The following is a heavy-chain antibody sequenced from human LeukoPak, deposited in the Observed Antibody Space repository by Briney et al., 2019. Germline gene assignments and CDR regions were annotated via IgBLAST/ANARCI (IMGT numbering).Heavy chain of an antibody. J-gene: IGHJ3*02. CDR1: GASVTDYY. V-gene: IGHV4-59*02. CDR2: IHHSGNS. Sequence: SETLSLTCTVSGASVTDYYWSWIRQSPGKGLEWISYIHHSGNSDYNPSLRSRVTTSLDTSKNQFSLNLISVTAADTAMYYCSRDHRYAFDIWGQGTVVTVSS. D-gene: IGHD3-16*02. CDR3: SRDHRYAFDI.